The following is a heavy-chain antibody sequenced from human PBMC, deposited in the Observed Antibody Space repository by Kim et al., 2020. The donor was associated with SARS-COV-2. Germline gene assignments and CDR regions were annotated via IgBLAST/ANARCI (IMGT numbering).Heavy chain of an antibody. CDR1: GGSISSYY. Sequence: SETLSLTCTVSGGSISSYYWSWIRQPPGKGLEWIGYIYYSGSTNYNPSLKSRVTISVDTSKNQFSLKLSSVTAADTAVYYCARQQLRSPMVRGVTPYYYYGMDVWGQGTTVTVSS. D-gene: IGHD3-10*01. CDR3: ARQQLRSPMVRGVTPYYYYGMDV. J-gene: IGHJ6*02. CDR2: IYYSGST. V-gene: IGHV4-59*08.